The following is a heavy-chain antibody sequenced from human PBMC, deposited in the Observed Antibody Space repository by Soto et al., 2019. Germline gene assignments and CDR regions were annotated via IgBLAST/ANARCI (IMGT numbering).Heavy chain of an antibody. J-gene: IGHJ6*02. V-gene: IGHV3-23*01. CDR1: GFTFSRYA. Sequence: EGQLLESGGGLVRPGGSLTLSCAGSGFTFSRYAMTWVRQAPGKGLEWVSSITVTDGRRKYADSVKGRFTISTDTHKNIVYLQMTSLRAEDTALYYCATESMYVVVVGSTLDHYYGMDVWGQGTTVIVS. CDR2: ITVTDGRR. D-gene: IGHD2-15*01. CDR3: ATESMYVVVVGSTLDHYYGMDV.